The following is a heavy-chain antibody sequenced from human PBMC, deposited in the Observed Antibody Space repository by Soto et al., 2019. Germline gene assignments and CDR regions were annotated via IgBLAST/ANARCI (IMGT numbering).Heavy chain of an antibody. Sequence: GGSLRLSCAASGFTFSSYAMSWVRQAPGKGLEWVSAISGSGGSTYYADSVKGRFTISRDNSNNTLYLQMNSLRAEDTAVYYCEKDRDNAMDTYFGYWGQGTLVTVSS. V-gene: IGHV3-23*01. CDR3: EKDRDNAMDTYFGY. J-gene: IGHJ4*02. D-gene: IGHD5-18*01. CDR1: GFTFSSYA. CDR2: ISGSGGST.